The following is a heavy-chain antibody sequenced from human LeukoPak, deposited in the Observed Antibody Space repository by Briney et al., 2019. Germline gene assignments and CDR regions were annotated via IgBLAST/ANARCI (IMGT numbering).Heavy chain of an antibody. D-gene: IGHD3-10*01. V-gene: IGHV3-23*01. CDR3: ANRALLGFGELYYFDY. CDR1: GFTFSSYA. J-gene: IGHJ4*02. CDR2: ISGSGGST. Sequence: GGSLRLSCAASGFTFSSYAMSWVRQAPGKGLEWVSAISGSGGSTYYADSVKGRFTISRDNSKNTLYLQMNSLRAEDTAVYYCANRALLGFGELYYFDYWGQGTLVTVSS.